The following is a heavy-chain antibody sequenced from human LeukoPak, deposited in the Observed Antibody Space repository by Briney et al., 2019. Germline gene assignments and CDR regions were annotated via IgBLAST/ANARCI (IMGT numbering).Heavy chain of an antibody. Sequence: ASVKVSCKTSGYTFTNYGIGWVRQAPGHGLEWMGWISCYNGKTNYVQKFRGRVAMTADTSTSTVYMELRSLISDDTAVYYCARDIATVQHQDWGQGTLVTVSS. CDR2: ISCYNGKT. J-gene: IGHJ4*02. CDR3: ARDIATVQHQD. V-gene: IGHV1-18*01. CDR1: GYTFTNYG. D-gene: IGHD1-1*01.